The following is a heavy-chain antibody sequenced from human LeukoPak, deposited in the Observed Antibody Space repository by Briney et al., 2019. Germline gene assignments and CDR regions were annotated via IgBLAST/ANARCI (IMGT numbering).Heavy chain of an antibody. V-gene: IGHV1-2*06. Sequence: ASVKVSCKASGYTFTGYYMHWVRQAPGQGLEWMGRINPNSGGTNYAQKFQGRVTMTRDTSISTAYMELSRLRSDDTAVYYCARERKYYYDCSGPLGDWGQGTLVTVSS. CDR2: INPNSGGT. D-gene: IGHD3-22*01. J-gene: IGHJ4*02. CDR1: GYTFTGYY. CDR3: ARERKYYYDCSGPLGD.